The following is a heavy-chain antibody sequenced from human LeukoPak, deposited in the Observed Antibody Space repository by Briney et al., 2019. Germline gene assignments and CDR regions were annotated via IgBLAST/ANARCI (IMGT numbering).Heavy chain of an antibody. V-gene: IGHV1-69*05. Sequence: GASVKVSCKASGGTFSSYAISWVRQAPGQGLEWMGGITPMVDTAKYAQKFQDRVTITTDESASTAYLDLSSLTSEDTAVYYCARRNRRHAFGVLGQGGIGHRLF. CDR1: GGTFSSYA. D-gene: IGHD1-14*01. CDR3: ARRNRRHAFGV. J-gene: IGHJ3*01. CDR2: ITPMVDTA.